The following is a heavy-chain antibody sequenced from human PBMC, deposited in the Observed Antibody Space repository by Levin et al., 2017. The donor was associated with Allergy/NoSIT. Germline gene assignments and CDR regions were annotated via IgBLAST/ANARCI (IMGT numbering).Heavy chain of an antibody. J-gene: IGHJ4*02. D-gene: IGHD1-26*01. CDR3: ARLDRWELRD. V-gene: IGHV4-38-2*02. CDR2: IYHSGST. CDR1: GYSISSGYY. Sequence: PGGSLRLSCTVSGYSISSGYYWGWIRQPPGKGLEWIGSIYHSGSTYYNPSLKSRVTISVDTSKNQFSLKLSSVTAADTAVYYCARLDRWELRDWGQGTLVTVSS.